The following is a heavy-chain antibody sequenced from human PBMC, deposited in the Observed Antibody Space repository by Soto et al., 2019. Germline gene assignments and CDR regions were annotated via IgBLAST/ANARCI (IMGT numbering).Heavy chain of an antibody. CDR2: IYYSGST. CDR3: ARGPNYDFWSGYYPPRFDY. J-gene: IGHJ4*02. V-gene: IGHV4-59*01. CDR1: GGSISSYY. Sequence: SETLSLTCTVSGGSISSYYWSWIRQPPGKGLEWIAYIYYSGSTNYNPSLKSRVTISVDTSKNQFSLKLSSVTAADTAVYYCARGPNYDFWSGYYPPRFDYWGQGTLVTVPS. D-gene: IGHD3-3*01.